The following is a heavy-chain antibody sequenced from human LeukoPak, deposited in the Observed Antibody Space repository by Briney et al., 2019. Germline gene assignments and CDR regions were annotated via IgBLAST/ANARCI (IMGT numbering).Heavy chain of an antibody. CDR3: ARDLTGSYPA. CDR1: GGSTRSGGYG. Sequence: TRSLTWSVCGGSTRSGGYGGRWIRQTNGKGLEWIGRIYTSGRTNYNPSLKSRVTISVDTSKNQFSLKLSSVTAADTAVYYCARDLTGSYPAWGQGTLVTVSS. J-gene: IGHJ5*02. CDR2: IYTSGRT. V-gene: IGHV4-61*02. D-gene: IGHD2-15*01.